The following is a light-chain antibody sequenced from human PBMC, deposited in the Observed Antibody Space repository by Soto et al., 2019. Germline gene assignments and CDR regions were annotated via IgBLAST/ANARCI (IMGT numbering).Light chain of an antibody. Sequence: EIVLMQSPGTLSLSPGERANLSCRASQSVRSSYLAWYQQKPGQAPRLLIYGASSRATGIPDRFSGSGSGTDFTLTISRLEPEDSAVYYCQQYDTSSWTFGQGTKVEIK. CDR3: QQYDTSSWT. CDR1: QSVRSSY. V-gene: IGKV3-20*01. CDR2: GAS. J-gene: IGKJ1*01.